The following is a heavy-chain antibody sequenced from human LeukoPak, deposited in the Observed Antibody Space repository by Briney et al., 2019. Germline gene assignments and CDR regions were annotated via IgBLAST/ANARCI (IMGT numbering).Heavy chain of an antibody. CDR1: GFTFSSYS. CDR3: ARVKWPYGFDP. CDR2: ISGSSSTI. Sequence: GGSLRLSCAASGFTFSSYSMNWVRQAPGKGLEWVSYISGSSSTIYYADSVKGRFTISRDNAKNSLYLQMNSLRAEDTAVYYCARVKWPYGFDPWGQGTLVTVSS. J-gene: IGHJ5*02. D-gene: IGHD5-12*01. V-gene: IGHV3-48*01.